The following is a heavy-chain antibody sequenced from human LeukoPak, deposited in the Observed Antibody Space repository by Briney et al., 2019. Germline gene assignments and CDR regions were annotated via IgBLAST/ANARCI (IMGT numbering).Heavy chain of an antibody. CDR2: IYSGGST. D-gene: IGHD6-13*01. CDR3: AKDSSSWPEEYFQH. V-gene: IGHV3-53*05. Sequence: GGSLRLSCAASGFTVSSNYMSWVRQAPGKGLEWVSVIYSGGSTYYADSVKGRFTISRDNSKNSLYLQMNSLRTEDTALYYCAKDSSSWPEEYFQHWGQGTLVTVSS. CDR1: GFTVSSNY. J-gene: IGHJ1*01.